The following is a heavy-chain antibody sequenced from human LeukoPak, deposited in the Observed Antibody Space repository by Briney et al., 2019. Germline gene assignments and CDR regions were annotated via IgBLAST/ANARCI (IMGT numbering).Heavy chain of an antibody. CDR2: INWNGGST. D-gene: IGHD6-13*01. CDR1: GFTFSSYA. J-gene: IGHJ4*02. V-gene: IGHV3-20*04. CDR3: ARVLERSRIAAAGLPGGY. Sequence: GGSLRLSCAASGFTFSSYAMHWVRQAPGKGLEWVSGINWNGGSTGYADSVKGRFTISRDNAKNSLYLQMNSLRAEDTALYYCARVLERSRIAAAGLPGGYWGQGTLVTVSS.